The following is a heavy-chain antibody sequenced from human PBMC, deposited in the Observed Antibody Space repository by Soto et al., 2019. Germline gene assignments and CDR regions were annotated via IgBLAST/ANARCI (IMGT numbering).Heavy chain of an antibody. CDR1: GFSLTNSA. CDR2: LSVTGDSA. V-gene: IGHV3-23*01. Sequence: EVQLLESGGGLVQPGGSLRLSCVASGFSLTNSAVSWVRQAPGKGLEWVSSLSVTGDSAFYSDSVKGRFTISRDISKSTLYLQMSSLRAEDTAVYYCAKNGCSYPACYPYYYYVDVWVKGTTVTVSS. CDR3: AKNGCSYPACYPYYYYVDV. D-gene: IGHD2-15*01. J-gene: IGHJ6*03.